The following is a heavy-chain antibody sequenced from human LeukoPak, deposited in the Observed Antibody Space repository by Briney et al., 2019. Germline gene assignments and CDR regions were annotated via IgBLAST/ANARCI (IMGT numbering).Heavy chain of an antibody. J-gene: IGHJ6*04. CDR1: GYTLTELS. CDR2: FDPEDGET. CDR3: ATYYDISPSGDYYGMDV. D-gene: IGHD3-9*01. V-gene: IGHV1-24*01. Sequence: ASVKVSCEVSGYTLTELSMHWVRQAPGKGLEWMGGFDPEDGETIYAQKFQGRVTMTEDTSTDTAYMELSSLRSEDTAVYYRATYYDISPSGDYYGMDVWGKGTTVTVAS.